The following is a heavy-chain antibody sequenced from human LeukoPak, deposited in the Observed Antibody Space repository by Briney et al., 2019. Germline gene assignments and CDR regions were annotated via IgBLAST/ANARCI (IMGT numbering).Heavy chain of an antibody. D-gene: IGHD3-3*01. CDR1: GYTFTSYA. Sequence: GASVKVSYKASGYTFTSYAMNWVRQAPGQGLEWMGWINTNTGNPTYAQGFTGRFVFSLDTSVSTAYLQISSLKAEDTAVYYCARWTYYDFWSGYYSFDYWGQGTLVTVSS. CDR3: ARWTYYDFWSGYYSFDY. CDR2: INTNTGNP. V-gene: IGHV7-4-1*02. J-gene: IGHJ4*02.